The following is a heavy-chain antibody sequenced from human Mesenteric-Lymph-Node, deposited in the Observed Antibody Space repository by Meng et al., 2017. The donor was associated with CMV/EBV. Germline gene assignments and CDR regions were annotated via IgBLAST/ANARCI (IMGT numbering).Heavy chain of an antibody. V-gene: IGHV4-39*01. CDR3: ARRGNYDSDYSEY. CDR1: GDSISNSTYY. CDR2: VHHSGTT. D-gene: IGHD3-22*01. Sequence: QPQESGPRLLKPSETLSLSCIVSGDSISNSTYYWTWVRQPPGKGLERIGSVHHSGTTYYNPSLKGRLTISVDTSANLFSLRLTTVTAADTATYYCARRGNYDSDYSEYWGQGTLVTVSS. J-gene: IGHJ4*02.